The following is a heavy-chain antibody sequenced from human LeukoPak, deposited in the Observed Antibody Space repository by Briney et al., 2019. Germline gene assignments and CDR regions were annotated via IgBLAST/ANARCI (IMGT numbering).Heavy chain of an antibody. CDR1: GFTVSRNY. V-gene: IGHV3-23*01. CDR3: AKVGQNDY. Sequence: GGSLRLSCAASGFTVSRNYMSWVRQAPGKGLEWVSAISGSGGSTYYADSVKGRFTISRDNSKNTLYLQMNSLRAEDTAVYYCAKVGQNDYWGQGTLVTVSS. J-gene: IGHJ4*02. CDR2: ISGSGGST. D-gene: IGHD1-26*01.